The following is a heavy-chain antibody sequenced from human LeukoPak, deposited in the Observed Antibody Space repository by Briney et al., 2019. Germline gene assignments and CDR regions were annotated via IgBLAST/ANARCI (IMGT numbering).Heavy chain of an antibody. J-gene: IGHJ6*02. Sequence: GGSLRLSCAASGFTFSSYGMHWVRQAPGKGLEWVSVISGGGGSTYYEDSVKGRFTISRDNSKNTLYLQMNSLRAEDTAVYYCVHCGGDCYPCCGMDVWGQGITVTVSS. CDR1: GFTFSSYG. CDR2: ISGGGGST. CDR3: VHCGGDCYPCCGMDV. D-gene: IGHD2-21*02. V-gene: IGHV3-23*01.